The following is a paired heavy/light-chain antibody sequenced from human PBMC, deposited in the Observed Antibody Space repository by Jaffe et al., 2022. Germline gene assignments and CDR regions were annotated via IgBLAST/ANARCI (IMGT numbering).Light chain of an antibody. CDR3: QQYSDTVRT. CDR2: WAS. J-gene: IGKJ1*01. CDR1: QSVLDRYTNKKC. Sequence: DIVMTQSPDFLSVSLGERATINCKSSQSVLDRYTNKKCLAWYQQKPGQPPKLIIYWASTRESGVPDRFSGSGSGTDFTLTIDSLQAEDVAVYFCQQYSDTVRTFGQGTKVEIK. V-gene: IGKV4-1*01.
Heavy chain of an antibody. V-gene: IGHV1-2*02. CDR3: GRDPTVTTSAGILGY. CDR2: INPNTGGA. Sequence: QVRLVQSGAEVKKPGASVKVSCQASGYTFSGYYIHWVRQAPRQGLEWMGWINPNTGGADYPQKFQGRVTITRDSSINTVYLELSSLTSDDTAVYYCGRDPTVTTSAGILGYSGQGTLVTVSS. CDR1: GYTFSGYY. J-gene: IGHJ4*02. D-gene: IGHD4-17*01.